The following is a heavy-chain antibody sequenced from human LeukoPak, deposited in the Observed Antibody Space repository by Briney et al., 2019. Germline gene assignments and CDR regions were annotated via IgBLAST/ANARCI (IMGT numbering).Heavy chain of an antibody. J-gene: IGHJ4*02. CDR2: IIPIFGTA. V-gene: IGHV1-69*13. CDR1: GGTFSSYA. CDR3: ARTRAGVYYDSSGYYLEY. Sequence: SVKVSCKASGGTFSSYAISWVRQAPGQGPEWMGGIIPIFGTANYAQKFQGRVTITADESTSTAYMELSSLRSEDTAVYYCARTRAGVYYDSSGYYLEYWGQGTLVTVSS. D-gene: IGHD3-22*01.